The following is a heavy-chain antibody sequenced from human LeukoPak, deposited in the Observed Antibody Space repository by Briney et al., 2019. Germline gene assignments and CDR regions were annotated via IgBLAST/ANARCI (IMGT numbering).Heavy chain of an antibody. J-gene: IGHJ5*02. CDR1: GGSISSNTYF. V-gene: IGHV4-39*01. CDR3: ATSDTVSTYNWFDP. CDR2: IRYSGST. Sequence: ETLSLTCNLSGGSISSNTYFWGWIRRPPGKGLEWIGSIRYSGSTYYNPSLKSRVTISVDTSKNQFSLNLSSLTAADTAVYYCATSDTVSTYNWFDPWGQGTLVTVS. D-gene: IGHD5/OR15-5a*01.